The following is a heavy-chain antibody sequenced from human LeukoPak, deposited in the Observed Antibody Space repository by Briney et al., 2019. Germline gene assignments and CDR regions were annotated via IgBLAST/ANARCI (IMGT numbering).Heavy chain of an antibody. V-gene: IGHV3-7*01. Sequence: GGSLRLSCAASGFIFSSYWMAWVRQAPGKGLEWVANIKQDGSGKYYVDSVKGRFTISRDNAKNSLYLQMNSLRAEDTAVYYCAREGSSGYVWGQGTLVTVS. D-gene: IGHD3-22*01. J-gene: IGHJ4*02. CDR3: AREGSSGYV. CDR2: IKQDGSGK. CDR1: GFIFSSYW.